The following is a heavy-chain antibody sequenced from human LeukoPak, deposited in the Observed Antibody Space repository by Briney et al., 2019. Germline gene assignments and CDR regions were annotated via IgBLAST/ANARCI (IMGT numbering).Heavy chain of an antibody. Sequence: PGGSLRLSCAASGFTFSSSWMSWVRQDPGKGLEWVANIKQDGSEKYYVDSVKGRFTISRDNAKNSLYLQMNSLRAEDTAVYYCARDFPSVVVIIFDYWGQGTLVTVSS. V-gene: IGHV3-7*01. CDR1: GFTFSSSW. D-gene: IGHD3-22*01. J-gene: IGHJ4*02. CDR2: IKQDGSEK. CDR3: ARDFPSVVVIIFDY.